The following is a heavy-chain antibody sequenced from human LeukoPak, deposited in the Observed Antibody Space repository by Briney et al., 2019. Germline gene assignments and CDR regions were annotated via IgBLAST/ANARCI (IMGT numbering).Heavy chain of an antibody. V-gene: IGHV4-31*11. CDR1: GGSFSGYY. J-gene: IGHJ4*02. D-gene: IGHD4/OR15-4a*01. Sequence: SETLSLTCAVYGGSFSGYYWSWIRQHPGKGLEWIGYIYYSGSTYYNPSLKSRVTISVDTSKNQFSLKLSSVTAADTAVYSCARDDYTLDGFDYWGQGTLVTVSS. CDR2: IYYSGST. CDR3: ARDDYTLDGFDY.